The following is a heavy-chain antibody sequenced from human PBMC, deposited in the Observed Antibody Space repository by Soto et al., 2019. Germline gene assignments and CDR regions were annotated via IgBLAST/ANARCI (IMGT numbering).Heavy chain of an antibody. CDR3: ASTKPNTKELTTVTTHYFDY. CDR1: GGSFSGYY. Sequence: PWETLSLTCAVYGGSFSGYYWSWIRQPPGKGLEWIGEINHSGSTNYNPSLKSRVTISVDTSKNQFSLKLSSVTAADTAVYYCASTKPNTKELTTVTTHYFDYWGQGTLVTVSS. J-gene: IGHJ4*02. V-gene: IGHV4-34*01. CDR2: INHSGST. D-gene: IGHD4-17*01.